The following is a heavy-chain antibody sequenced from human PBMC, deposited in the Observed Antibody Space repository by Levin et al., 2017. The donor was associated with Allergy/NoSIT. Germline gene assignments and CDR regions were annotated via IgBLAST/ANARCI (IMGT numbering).Heavy chain of an antibody. J-gene: IGHJ6*02. CDR2: ISAYNGNT. CDR1: GYTFTSYG. D-gene: IGHD3-10*01. CDR3: ARSYGSEAKGYYYYYGMDV. V-gene: IGHV1-18*01. Sequence: GASVKVSCKASGYTFTSYGISWVRQAPGQGLEWMGWISAYNGNTNYAQKLQGRVTMTTDTSTSTAYMALRSLRSDDTAVYYCARSYGSEAKGYYYYYGMDVWGQGTTVTVAS.